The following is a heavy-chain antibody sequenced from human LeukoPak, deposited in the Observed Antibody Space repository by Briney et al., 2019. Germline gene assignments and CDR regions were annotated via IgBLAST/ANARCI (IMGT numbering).Heavy chain of an antibody. CDR2: INHSGST. D-gene: IGHD2-15*01. CDR1: GGSFSGYY. V-gene: IGHV4-34*01. J-gene: IGHJ4*02. Sequence: SETLSLTCAVYGGSFSGYYWSWIRQPPGKGLEWIGEINHSGSTNYNPSLKSRVTTSVDTSKTQFSLKLSSVTAADTAVYYCARGLGYCSGGSCYYFDYWGQGTLVTVSS. CDR3: ARGLGYCSGGSCYYFDY.